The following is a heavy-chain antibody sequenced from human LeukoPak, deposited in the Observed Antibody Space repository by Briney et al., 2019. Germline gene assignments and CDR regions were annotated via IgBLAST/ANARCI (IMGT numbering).Heavy chain of an antibody. D-gene: IGHD2-21*02. CDR3: ARDGLERVVTATKYYYYYGMDV. CDR2: LSSSSSYI. Sequence: GSLRLSCAASGFTFSSYSMNWVRQAPAKGLEWVSSLSSSSSYIYYAASVKGRYTISRDNAKNSLYLQMTSLRAEDTAVYYCARDGLERVVTATKYYYYYGMDVWGQGTTVTVSS. J-gene: IGHJ6*02. CDR1: GFTFSSYS. V-gene: IGHV3-21*01.